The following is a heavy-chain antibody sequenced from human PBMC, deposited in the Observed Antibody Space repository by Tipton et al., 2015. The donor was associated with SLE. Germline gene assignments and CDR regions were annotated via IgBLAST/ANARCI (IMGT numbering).Heavy chain of an antibody. Sequence: GSLRLSCAASGFTFSSYAMSWVRQAPGKGLEWVSAISGSGGSTYYADSVKGRFTISRDNAKNSLYLQMNSLRAEDTAVYYCARDLRGAFDIWGQGTMVTVSS. CDR3: ARDLRGAFDI. V-gene: IGHV3-23*01. J-gene: IGHJ3*02. CDR1: GFTFSSYA. CDR2: ISGSGGST.